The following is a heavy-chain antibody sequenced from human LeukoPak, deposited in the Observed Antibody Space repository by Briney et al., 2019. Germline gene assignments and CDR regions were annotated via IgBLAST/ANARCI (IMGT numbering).Heavy chain of an antibody. J-gene: IGHJ4*02. CDR1: GFTFSSYA. CDR3: AKRVTSAAHYFDY. V-gene: IGHV3-23*01. Sequence: PGGSLRLSCAASGFTFSSYAMSWVRQAPGKGLEWVSTIGGRGSYYAYSVKGRFTISRDNSKNTLFLQMNSLRAEDTAVYYCAKRVTSAAHYFDYWGQGALVSVSS. D-gene: IGHD5-18*01. CDR2: IGGRGS.